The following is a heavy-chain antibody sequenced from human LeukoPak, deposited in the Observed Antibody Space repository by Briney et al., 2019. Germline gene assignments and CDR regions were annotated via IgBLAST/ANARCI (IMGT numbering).Heavy chain of an antibody. D-gene: IGHD3-10*01. J-gene: IGHJ6*03. CDR1: VYTFTDYY. Sequence: GATVKISCKASVYTFTDYYIHWVQQAPGKGLEWMGRVDPEDGETIYAEKFQGRVTITADTSTDTGYMELSSLRAEDTAVYYCATDQISMVRGVRVYMDVWGKGTTVTVSS. CDR2: VDPEDGET. V-gene: IGHV1-69-2*01. CDR3: ATDQISMVRGVRVYMDV.